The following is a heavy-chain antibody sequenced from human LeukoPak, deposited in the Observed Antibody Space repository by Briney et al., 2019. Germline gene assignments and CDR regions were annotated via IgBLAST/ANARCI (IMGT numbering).Heavy chain of an antibody. CDR3: VKAPTVAGSYSWFDP. CDR1: GGSITSGNNY. D-gene: IGHD6-19*01. V-gene: IGHV4-30-4*08. Sequence: PSETLSLTCTVSGGSITSGNNYWNWIRQSPGKGLEWIGFIYSGGRTNYNPFLRSRVVISADTSKNQISLRVDSMTAADTAVYYCVKAPTVAGSYSWFDPWGQGTLVTVSS. CDR2: IYSGGRT. J-gene: IGHJ5*02.